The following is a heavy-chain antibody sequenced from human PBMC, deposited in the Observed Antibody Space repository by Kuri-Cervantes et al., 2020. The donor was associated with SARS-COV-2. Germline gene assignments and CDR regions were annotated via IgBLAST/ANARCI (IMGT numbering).Heavy chain of an antibody. Sequence: GSLRLSCTVSGGSISSYYWSWIRQPPGKGLEWIGYIYYSGSTNYNPSLKSRVTISVDTSKNQFSLKLSSVTAADTAVYYCARDHRGKNWNHRTFWYFDLWGRGTLVTVSS. CDR2: IYYSGST. V-gene: IGHV4-59*01. J-gene: IGHJ2*01. D-gene: IGHD1-14*01. CDR3: ARDHRGKNWNHRTFWYFDL. CDR1: GGSISSYY.